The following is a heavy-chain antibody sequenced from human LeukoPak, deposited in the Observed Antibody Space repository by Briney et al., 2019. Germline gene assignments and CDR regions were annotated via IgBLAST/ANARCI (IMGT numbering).Heavy chain of an antibody. V-gene: IGHV3-66*01. Sequence: PGGSLRLSCAASGFTVSSNYMSWVRQAPGKGLEWVSVIYSGGSTYYADSVKGRFTISRDNSKNTLYLQMNSLRAEDTAVYYCARVRLAYYYDSSGYHFDYWGQGTLVTVSS. CDR2: IYSGGST. J-gene: IGHJ4*02. D-gene: IGHD3-22*01. CDR3: ARVRLAYYYDSSGYHFDY. CDR1: GFTVSSNY.